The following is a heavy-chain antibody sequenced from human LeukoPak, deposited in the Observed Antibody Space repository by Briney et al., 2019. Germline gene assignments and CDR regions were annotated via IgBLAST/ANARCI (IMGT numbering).Heavy chain of an antibody. CDR3: ARDRLAAAPPDY. D-gene: IGHD6-13*01. Sequence: GGSLRLSCAASGFTFSSYAMHWVRQAPGKGLEWVAVISYDGSNKYYADSVKGRFTISRDNSKNTLYLQMNSLRAEDTAVYYCARDRLAAAPPDYWGQGTLVTVSS. CDR1: GFTFSSYA. CDR2: ISYDGSNK. J-gene: IGHJ4*02. V-gene: IGHV3-30*04.